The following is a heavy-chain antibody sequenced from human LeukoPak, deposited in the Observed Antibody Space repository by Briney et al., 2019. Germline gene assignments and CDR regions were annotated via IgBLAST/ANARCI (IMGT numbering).Heavy chain of an antibody. CDR2: ISASNGNT. CDR3: VRAAPYTPMAPIFY. J-gene: IGHJ4*02. Sequence: GASVKVSCKASGYTFTSYGFSWVRQAPGQGLEWMGWISASNGNTNYAQKLQGRVTMTTDTSTSTAYMELRSLRSDDTAVYYCVRAAPYTPMAPIFYWGQGTLVTVSS. V-gene: IGHV1-18*01. D-gene: IGHD5-18*01. CDR1: GYTFTSYG.